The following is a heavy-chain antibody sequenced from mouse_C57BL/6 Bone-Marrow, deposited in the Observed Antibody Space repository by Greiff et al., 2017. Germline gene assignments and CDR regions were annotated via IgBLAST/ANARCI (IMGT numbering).Heavy chain of an antibody. J-gene: IGHJ1*03. V-gene: IGHV5-4*01. CDR2: ISDGGSYT. D-gene: IGHD1-1*01. CDR1: GFTFSSYA. Sequence: DVMLVESGGGLVKPGGSLKLSCAASGFTFSSYAMSWVRQTPEKRLEWVATISDGGSYTYYPDNVKGRFTISRDTATNNLYLQMSHLKSEDTAMYYCAREPFFYYYGSSYVENWYFDVWGTGTTVTVSS. CDR3: AREPFFYYYGSSYVENWYFDV.